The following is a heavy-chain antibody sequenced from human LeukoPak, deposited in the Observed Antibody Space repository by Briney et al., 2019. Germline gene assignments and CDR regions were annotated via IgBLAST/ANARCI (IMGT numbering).Heavy chain of an antibody. CDR1: GFTFSDYY. CDR2: ISSSSNYK. Sequence: GGSLRLSCAASGFTFSDYYMSWIRRAPGKGLEWISYISSSSNYKNYADSVQGRFTISRDNAKSSLYLQMNGLRAVDTAVYYCARHGLYDSTDYWTFQHWGQGTLVTVSS. V-gene: IGHV3-11*06. CDR3: ARHGLYDSTDYWTFQH. J-gene: IGHJ1*01. D-gene: IGHD3-22*01.